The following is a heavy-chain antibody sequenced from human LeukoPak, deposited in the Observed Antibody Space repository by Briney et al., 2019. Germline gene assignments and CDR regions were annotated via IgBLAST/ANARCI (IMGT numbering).Heavy chain of an antibody. J-gene: IGHJ4*02. CDR3: AALGGLYYESHGYPDFDH. CDR2: INQNGST. CDR1: GASLSPYY. D-gene: IGHD3-22*01. Sequence: PSETLSLTCTVSGASLSPYYWSWIRQPPGGGLEWLGKINQNGSTNYNPSPKSRGTISVEKFKNQFFLMLTTRTVAATTKYYFAALGGLYYESHGYPDFDHWGQGTLVTVSS. V-gene: IGHV4-34*01.